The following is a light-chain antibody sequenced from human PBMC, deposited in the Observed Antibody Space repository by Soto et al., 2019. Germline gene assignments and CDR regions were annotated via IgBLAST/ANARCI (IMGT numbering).Light chain of an antibody. CDR1: SSDVGGYEY. CDR2: DVN. Sequence: QSVPTQPRSVSGSPGQSVIISCTGTSSDVGGYEYVSWFQQSPVKAPKLIIYDVNNRPSGVPDRFSGSKSGNTASLTISGLQAEDEADYYCCSYAGTYTPVVFGGGTKLTVL. J-gene: IGLJ2*01. V-gene: IGLV2-11*01. CDR3: CSYAGTYTPVV.